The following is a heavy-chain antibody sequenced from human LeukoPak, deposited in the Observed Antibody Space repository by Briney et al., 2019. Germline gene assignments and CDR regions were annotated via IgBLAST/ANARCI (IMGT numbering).Heavy chain of an antibody. D-gene: IGHD2-2*01. CDR1: GYTFTDYY. V-gene: IGHV1-2*02. Sequence: GASVKVSCKAFGYTFTDYYLHWVRQAPGQGFEWMGWINPNSGDTNYAQKFQGRVTMTRDTSISTAHMELSRLRSDDTAIYYCARANALYCSSTSCLFDYWGQGALVTVSS. CDR2: INPNSGDT. J-gene: IGHJ4*02. CDR3: ARANALYCSSTSCLFDY.